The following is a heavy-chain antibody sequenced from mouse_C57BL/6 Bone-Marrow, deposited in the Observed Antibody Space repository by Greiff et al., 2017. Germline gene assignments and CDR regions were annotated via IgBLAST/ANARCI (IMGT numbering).Heavy chain of an antibody. CDR1: GFTFSDYG. CDR2: ISSGISTI. D-gene: IGHD2-2*01. V-gene: IGHV5-17*01. J-gene: IGHJ4*01. Sequence: EVQGVESGGGLVKPGGSLKLSCAASGFTFSDYGMHWVRQAPEKGLEWVAYISSGISTIYYADTVKGRFTISRDNAKNTLFLQMTSLRSEDTAMYYCARGGYPHYYAMDYWGQGTSVTVSS. CDR3: ARGGYPHYYAMDY.